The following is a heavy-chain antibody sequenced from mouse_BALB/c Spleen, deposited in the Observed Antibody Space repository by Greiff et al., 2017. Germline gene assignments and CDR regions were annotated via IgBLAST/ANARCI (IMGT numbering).Heavy chain of an antibody. J-gene: IGHJ4*01. CDR2: IYPYNGGT. V-gene: IGHV1S29*02. CDR3: ARGDGYYGPHYAVDY. D-gene: IGHD2-3*01. Sequence: EVQLQQSGPELVKPGASVKISCKASGYTFTDYNMHWVKQSHGKSLEWIGYIYPYNGGTGYNQKFKSKATLTVDNSSSTAYMELRSLTSEDSAVYYCARGDGYYGPHYAVDYWGQGTSVTVSS. CDR1: GYTFTDYN.